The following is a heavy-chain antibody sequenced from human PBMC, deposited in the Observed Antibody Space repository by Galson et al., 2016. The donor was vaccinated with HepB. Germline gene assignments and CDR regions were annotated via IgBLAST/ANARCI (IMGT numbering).Heavy chain of an antibody. CDR3: ARVTYYHSSGFLPADI. CDR2: INWNGGRT. CDR1: GFTFHDYG. Sequence: SLRLSCAASGFTFHDYGMSWVRQAPGKGLEWVSGINWNGGRTGYADSVEGRFTISRDNAKNSLYLQMNTLRAEDTALYYCARVTYYHSSGFLPADIWGQGTMVTVSS. J-gene: IGHJ3*02. V-gene: IGHV3-20*04. D-gene: IGHD3-22*01.